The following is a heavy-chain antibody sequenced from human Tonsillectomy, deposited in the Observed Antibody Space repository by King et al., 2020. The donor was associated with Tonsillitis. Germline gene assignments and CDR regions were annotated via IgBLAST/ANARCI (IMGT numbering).Heavy chain of an antibody. J-gene: IGHJ6*03. D-gene: IGHD5-24*01. V-gene: IGHV5-10-1*03. CDR3: ARLRRDGYNFYYYYYMDV. Sequence: VQLVESGAEVKKPGESLRISCKGSGYSFTNYWINWVRQMPGKGLEWLGRIDPSDSYTNYSPSFQGHVTISADKSISTAYLQWSSLKASDTDMYYCARLRRDGYNFYYYYYMDVWGKGTTVTVSS. CDR1: GYSFTNYW. CDR2: IDPSDSYT.